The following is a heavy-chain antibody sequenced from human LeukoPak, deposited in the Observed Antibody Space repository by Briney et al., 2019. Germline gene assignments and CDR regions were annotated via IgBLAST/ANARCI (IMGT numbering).Heavy chain of an antibody. CDR3: AKDAHFGYYYDSSGADY. CDR2: ISSSSSYI. D-gene: IGHD3-22*01. CDR1: GFSFSNYW. Sequence: PGGSLRLSCAASGFSFSNYWMGWVRQAPGKGLEWVSSISSSSSYIYYADSVKGRFTISRDNSKNTLYLQMNSLRAEDTAVYYCAKDAHFGYYYDSSGADYWGQGTLVTVSS. V-gene: IGHV3-21*01. J-gene: IGHJ4*02.